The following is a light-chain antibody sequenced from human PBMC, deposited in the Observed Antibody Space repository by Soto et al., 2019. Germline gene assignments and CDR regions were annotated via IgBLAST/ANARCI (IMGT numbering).Light chain of an antibody. Sequence: EIAVTQSPGTLSLSPGERATLSCRASQSFNSIYLAWYQQKPGQAPRLLIYGASSRATGIPDRFSGSGSGTDFTLTISRLENEDFAVYYCHQYDSWTFGQGTKVDIK. CDR1: QSFNSIY. J-gene: IGKJ1*01. CDR3: HQYDSWT. CDR2: GAS. V-gene: IGKV3-20*01.